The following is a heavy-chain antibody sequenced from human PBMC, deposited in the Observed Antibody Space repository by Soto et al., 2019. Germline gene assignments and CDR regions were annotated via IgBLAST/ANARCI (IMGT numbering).Heavy chain of an antibody. J-gene: IGHJ4*02. Sequence: SETLSRTCTVSGGTISSGGYFWSWIRQHPGRGLEWIGYIYYSGSSYYKPSLKSRVTISVDTSKNQFSLKLSSVTAADTAVYYCARVRRYSGSGSPLYYFDYWGQGTLVTVSS. CDR2: IYYSGSS. D-gene: IGHD3-10*01. CDR3: ARVRRYSGSGSPLYYFDY. CDR1: GGTISSGGYF. V-gene: IGHV4-31*03.